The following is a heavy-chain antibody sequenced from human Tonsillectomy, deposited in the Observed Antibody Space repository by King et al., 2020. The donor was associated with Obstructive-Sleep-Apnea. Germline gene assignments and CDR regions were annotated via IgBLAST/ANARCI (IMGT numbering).Heavy chain of an antibody. CDR3: ARDYGGNSPY. CDR2: IKNDGMEK. J-gene: IGHJ4*02. D-gene: IGHD4-23*01. CDR1: GFTFSTYW. V-gene: IGHV3-7*01. Sequence: VQLVESGGGLVQPGGSLRLSCVASGFTFSTYWMSWVRQAPGKGLEWVANIKNDGMEKHWVDSVKGRFTISSDNAKTSLYLQMSSLRAEDTAVYYCARDYGGNSPYWGQGTLVTVSS.